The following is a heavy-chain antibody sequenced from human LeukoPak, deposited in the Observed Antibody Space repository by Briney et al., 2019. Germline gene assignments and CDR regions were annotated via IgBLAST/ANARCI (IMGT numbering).Heavy chain of an antibody. V-gene: IGHV1-8*01. CDR3: ASGSDRYCSSTSCYNWFDP. CDR2: MNPNSANT. Sequence: GASVKVSCKASGYNFTNYDINWVRQATGQGLEWMAWMNPNSANTGYSQKFQGRITVTRDTSINTAYMELSSLRSEDTAVYYCASGSDRYCSSTSCYNWFDPWGQGTLVTVSS. D-gene: IGHD2-2*01. CDR1: GYNFTNYD. J-gene: IGHJ5*02.